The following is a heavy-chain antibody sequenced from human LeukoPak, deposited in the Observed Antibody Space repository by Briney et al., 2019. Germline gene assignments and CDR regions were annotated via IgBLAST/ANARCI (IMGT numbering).Heavy chain of an antibody. V-gene: IGHV3-23*01. CDR2: MSGSGAPS. Sequence: GGSLRLSCVASGFTFNYYSMSWVRQAPGKGLEWVSAMSGSGAPSAYADSVRGRFTISRDNSNNILFLQMNSLRAEDTALYFCAKGRSAVRDTFDFWGQGTVVSVSS. J-gene: IGHJ3*01. D-gene: IGHD3-10*01. CDR3: AKGRSAVRDTFDF. CDR1: GFTFNYYS.